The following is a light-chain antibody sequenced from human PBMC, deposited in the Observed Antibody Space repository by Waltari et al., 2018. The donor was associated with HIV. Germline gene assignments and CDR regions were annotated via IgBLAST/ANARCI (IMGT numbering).Light chain of an antibody. V-gene: IGKV3-20*01. CDR3: QQYNSYPYT. CDR1: QTVSSTY. CDR2: GAS. Sequence: EVVLTQSPGTLSLSPGERATLSCRASQTVSSTYLAWYQQKPGQAPRLLIYGASSRATGIPDRFSGSGSGTDFTLTISSLQPDDFATYYCQQYNSYPYTFGQGTKVEVK. J-gene: IGKJ2*01.